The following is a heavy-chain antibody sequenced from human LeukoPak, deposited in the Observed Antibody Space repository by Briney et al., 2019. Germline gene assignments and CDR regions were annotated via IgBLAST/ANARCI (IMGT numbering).Heavy chain of an antibody. V-gene: IGHV1-69*13. CDR2: IIPIFGTA. Sequence: ASVKVSCKASGGTFSSYAISWVRQAPGQGLEWMGGIIPIFGTANYAQKFQGRVTITADESTSAAYMELSSLRSEDTAVYYCARHDPIVVVPAAMSDYYYYYGMDVWGQGTTVTVSS. CDR1: GGTFSSYA. J-gene: IGHJ6*02. D-gene: IGHD2-2*01. CDR3: ARHDPIVVVPAAMSDYYYYYGMDV.